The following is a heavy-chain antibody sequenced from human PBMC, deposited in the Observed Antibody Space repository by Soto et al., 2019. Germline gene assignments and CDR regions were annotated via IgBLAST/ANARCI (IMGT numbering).Heavy chain of an antibody. J-gene: IGHJ4*02. D-gene: IGHD3-10*01. CDR2: ISGSGGST. CDR3: AKPRKGSGSYSPFDY. CDR1: GFTFSSYA. Sequence: EVQLLESGGGLVQPGGSLRLSCAASGFTFSSYAMSWVRQAPGKGLEWLSAISGSGGSTYYADSVKGRFTISRDNSKNTLYLQMNSLRADDTALYYCAKPRKGSGSYSPFDYWGQGTLVTVSS. V-gene: IGHV3-23*01.